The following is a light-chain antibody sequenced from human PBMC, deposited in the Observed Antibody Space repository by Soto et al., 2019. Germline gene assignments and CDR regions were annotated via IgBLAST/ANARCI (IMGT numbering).Light chain of an antibody. CDR3: ISYTSNSTLV. CDR2: EVS. CDR1: SSDVGGYNY. J-gene: IGLJ3*02. V-gene: IGLV2-14*01. Sequence: QSVLTQPASVSGSPGQSITISCTGTSSDVGGYNYVSWYQQHPGKAPKLMIYEVSNRPSGVSNRFSGSKSGNTASLTISGLQAEDEADYYCISYTSNSTLVFGGGTKLTVL.